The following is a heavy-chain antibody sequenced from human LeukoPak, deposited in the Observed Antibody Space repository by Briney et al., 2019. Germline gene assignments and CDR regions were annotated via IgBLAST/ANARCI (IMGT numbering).Heavy chain of an antibody. V-gene: IGHV1-46*01. CDR1: GYTFTSYY. CDR3: ARRYGDYQNYFDS. Sequence: GASVKVSCKASGYTFTSYYMHWVRQAPGQGLEWMGIISPSGGSTSYAQQFQGRVTMTRDMSTSTVYVDLSSLRSEDTAVYYCARRYGDYQNYFDSWGQGTLVTVSS. CDR2: ISPSGGST. J-gene: IGHJ4*02. D-gene: IGHD4-17*01.